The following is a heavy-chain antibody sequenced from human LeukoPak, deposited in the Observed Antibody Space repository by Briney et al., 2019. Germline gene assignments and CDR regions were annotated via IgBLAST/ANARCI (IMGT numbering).Heavy chain of an antibody. CDR2: IGGDGRRK. J-gene: IGHJ4*02. Sequence: GGALRISCVAPGLTFSSQWMTWVRQAPGKGLEWLANIGGDGRRKFYEDSVEGRFTISRDNAESSLYLQMNNLRVEDTAVYYCARDAGWRLLDYWGRGTQVTVSS. CDR1: GLTFSSQW. D-gene: IGHD6-25*01. V-gene: IGHV3-7*01. CDR3: ARDAGWRLLDY.